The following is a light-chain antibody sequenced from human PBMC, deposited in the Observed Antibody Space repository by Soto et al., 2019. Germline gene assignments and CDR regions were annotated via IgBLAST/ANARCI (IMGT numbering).Light chain of an antibody. CDR3: QQSYNSPYS. CDR2: VTS. J-gene: IGKJ2*03. CDR1: QSISTY. Sequence: DIQMTQSPSSLSASVGDTVSIICRASQSISTYLNWYQQKPGKVPKLLISVTSNLQSGVPSRFSGSGSGTDFTRTISSLQTEDFATYYCQQSYNSPYSFGQGTNLNIK. V-gene: IGKV1-39*01.